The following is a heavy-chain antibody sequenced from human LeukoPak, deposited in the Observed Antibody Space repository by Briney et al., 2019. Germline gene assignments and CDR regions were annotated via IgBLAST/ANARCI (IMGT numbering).Heavy chain of an antibody. V-gene: IGHV3-48*01. D-gene: IGHD3-22*01. CDR1: GFTFSSYS. CDR3: AREGLEGDYYDSSGYPEGAFDI. Sequence: AGGSLRLSCAASGFTFSSYSMNWVRQAPGKGLEWVSYISSSSSTIYYADSVKGRFTISRDNSKNTLYLQMNSLRAEDTAVYYCAREGLEGDYYDSSGYPEGAFDIWGQGTMVTVSS. J-gene: IGHJ3*02. CDR2: ISSSSSTI.